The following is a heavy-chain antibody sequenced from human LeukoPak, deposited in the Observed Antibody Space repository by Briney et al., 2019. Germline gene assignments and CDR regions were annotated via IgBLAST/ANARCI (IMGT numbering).Heavy chain of an antibody. Sequence: ASVKVSCKASGGTFSSYAISWVRQAPGQGLEWMGGIIPIFGTANYAQKFQGRVTITTDESTSTAYMELSSLRSEDTAVCYCASHGSSSAYYYYYYMDVWGKGTTVTVSS. D-gene: IGHD6-6*01. CDR1: GGTFSSYA. J-gene: IGHJ6*03. CDR3: ASHGSSSAYYYYYYMDV. CDR2: IIPIFGTA. V-gene: IGHV1-69*05.